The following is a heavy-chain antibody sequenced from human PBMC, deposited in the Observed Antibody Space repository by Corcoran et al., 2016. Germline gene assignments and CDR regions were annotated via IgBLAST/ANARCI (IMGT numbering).Heavy chain of an antibody. CDR1: GYSFTSYW. J-gene: IGHJ4*02. V-gene: IGHV5-10-1*03. D-gene: IGHD2-2*01. CDR3: ARRLGYCSSTSCYGGPFDY. Sequence: EVQLVQSGAEVKKPGESLRISCKGSGYSFTSYWISWVRQMPGKGLEWMGRIDPSDSYTNYSPSFQGHGTISADQSISTAYLQWSSLKASDTAMYYCARRLGYCSSTSCYGGPFDYWGQGTLVTVSS. CDR2: IDPSDSYT.